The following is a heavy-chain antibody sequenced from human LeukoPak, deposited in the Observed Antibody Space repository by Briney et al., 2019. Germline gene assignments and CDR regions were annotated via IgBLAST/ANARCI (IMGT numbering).Heavy chain of an antibody. Sequence: SDTLSLTCNVSGGSINSYYWSWIRQPPGEGLEWIGYIYYSGSTKYNPSLKSRVTISVDTAKNQFSLNLSSVTAADTAVYYCARGPFNDFWSGYYDFWGQGTLVTVSS. D-gene: IGHD3-3*01. J-gene: IGHJ4*02. CDR1: GGSINSYY. V-gene: IGHV4-59*07. CDR3: ARGPFNDFWSGYYDF. CDR2: IYYSGST.